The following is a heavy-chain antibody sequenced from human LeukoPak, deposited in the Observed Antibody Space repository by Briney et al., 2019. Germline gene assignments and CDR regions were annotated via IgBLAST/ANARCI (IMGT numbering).Heavy chain of an antibody. J-gene: IGHJ3*02. CDR3: ARDYSDGYNRRDAFDI. Sequence: ASVRVSCKASGYSFSDFHIHWVRQAPGQGLEWMGWINPKSGATTYAERFRGRVTMTRDTSFNTVYLELASLHSDDTAVFYCARDYSDGYNRRDAFDIWGQGTTLIVSS. CDR2: INPKSGAT. CDR1: GYSFSDFH. D-gene: IGHD5-18*01. V-gene: IGHV1-2*02.